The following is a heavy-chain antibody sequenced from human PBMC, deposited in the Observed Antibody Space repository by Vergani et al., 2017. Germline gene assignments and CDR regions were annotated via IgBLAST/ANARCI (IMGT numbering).Heavy chain of an antibody. D-gene: IGHD2-21*01. V-gene: IGHV5-51*01. CDR3: TRHVPCGDGTCLHFDH. Sequence: EVMMVEVGEEVKKPGESLKISCKYSESSFISNEIAWVRQMSGKGLQWMGNINPMDSKIAYSPSFQGQAIMSLDKSITTAYLQWRSLKASDTAIYYCTRHVPCGDGTCLHFDHWGQGTQVTVSS. CDR2: INPMDSKI. J-gene: IGHJ4*02. CDR1: ESSFISNE.